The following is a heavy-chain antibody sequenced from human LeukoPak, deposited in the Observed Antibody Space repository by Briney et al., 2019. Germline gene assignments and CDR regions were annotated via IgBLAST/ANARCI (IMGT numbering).Heavy chain of an antibody. D-gene: IGHD3-9*01. V-gene: IGHV3-48*04. Sequence: PGGSLRLSCAASGFSFSGYSMNWVRQAPGKGLEWVAHIRGTSSAMNYAASVRGRFTISRDNAKNALFLEMSSLRAEDTAVYYCARDRDWSFDYWGQGTLVTVYS. CDR2: IRGTSSAM. J-gene: IGHJ4*02. CDR3: ARDRDWSFDY. CDR1: GFSFSGYS.